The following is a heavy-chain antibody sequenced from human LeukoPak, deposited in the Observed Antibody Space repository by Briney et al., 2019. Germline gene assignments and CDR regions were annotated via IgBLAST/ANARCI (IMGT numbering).Heavy chain of an antibody. CDR3: ATHYYGSGSSLYFDY. V-gene: IGHV4-59*01. Sequence: SETLSLTCTVSGGSISSYYWSWIRQPPGKGLEWIGHIYYTGRTNYNPSLKSRVTISVDTSKNQFSLKLSSVTAADTAVYYCATHYYGSGSSLYFDYWGQGTLVTVSS. CDR1: GGSISSYY. J-gene: IGHJ4*02. CDR2: IYYTGRT. D-gene: IGHD3-10*01.